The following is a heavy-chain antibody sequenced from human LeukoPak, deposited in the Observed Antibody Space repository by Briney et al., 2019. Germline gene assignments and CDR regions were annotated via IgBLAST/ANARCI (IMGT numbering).Heavy chain of an antibody. CDR2: IKQDGGEK. CDR1: GFTFSRFW. J-gene: IGHJ4*02. CDR3: ARGTTSRYHNFAS. Sequence: GGSLRLSCAASGFTFSRFWMSWVRQSPGEGLKWVANIKQDGGEKFYVDSVKGRFTIFRDNAKNSLYLQMNSLRGEDTAVYYCARGTTSRYHNFASWGQGTLVTVSA. V-gene: IGHV3-7*04. D-gene: IGHD2-2*01.